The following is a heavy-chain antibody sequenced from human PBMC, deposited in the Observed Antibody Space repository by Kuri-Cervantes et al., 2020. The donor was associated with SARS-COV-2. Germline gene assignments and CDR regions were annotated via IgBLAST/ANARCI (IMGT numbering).Heavy chain of an antibody. CDR3: ARVSGSYSSPIDY. CDR2: IKQDGSEK. CDR1: GFTFSSYW. D-gene: IGHD1-26*01. V-gene: IGHV3-7*01. J-gene: IGHJ4*02. Sequence: LSLTCAASGFTFSSYWMSWVRQAPGKGLEWVANIKQDGSEKYYVDSVKGRFTISRDNAKNSLYLQMNSLRAEDTAVYYCARVSGSYSSPIDYWGQGTLVTVSS.